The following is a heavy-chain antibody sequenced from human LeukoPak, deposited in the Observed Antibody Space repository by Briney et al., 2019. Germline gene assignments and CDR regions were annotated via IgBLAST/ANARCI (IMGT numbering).Heavy chain of an antibody. V-gene: IGHV4-34*01. J-gene: IGHJ4*02. CDR2: INHSGST. D-gene: IGHD1-20*01. CDR1: GGSFSGYY. Sequence: SETLSLTCAVYGGSFSGYYWSWIRQPPGKGLEWIGEINHSGSTNYNPSLKSRVTISVDTSKNQFSLKPSSVTAADTAVYYCARGNRYNWNQRPPFDYWGQGTLVTVSS. CDR3: ARGNRYNWNQRPPFDY.